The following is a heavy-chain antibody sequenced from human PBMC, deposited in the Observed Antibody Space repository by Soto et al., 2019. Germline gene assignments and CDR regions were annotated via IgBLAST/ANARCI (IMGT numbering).Heavy chain of an antibody. CDR2: INHSGST. Sequence: SETLSLTCAVYGGSFSGYYWSWIRQPPGKGLEWIGEINHSGSTNYNPSLKSRVTISVDTSKNQFSLKLSSVTAADTAVYYCARAGCSGGSCHNYFDYWGQGTLVTVSS. CDR3: ARAGCSGGSCHNYFDY. D-gene: IGHD2-15*01. J-gene: IGHJ4*02. CDR1: GGSFSGYY. V-gene: IGHV4-34*01.